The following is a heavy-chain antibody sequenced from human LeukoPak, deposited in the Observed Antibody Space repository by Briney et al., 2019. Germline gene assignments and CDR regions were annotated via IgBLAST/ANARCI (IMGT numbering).Heavy chain of an antibody. CDR2: ISAYNGNT. CDR1: GYTFTSYG. D-gene: IGHD3-22*01. Sequence: GASVKVSCKASGYTFTSYGISWVRQAPGQGLEWMGWISAYNGNTNYAQKLQGRVTMTTDTSTSTAYVELRSLRSDDTAVYYCARYYDSSGYYYSTPYYFDYWGQGTLVTVSS. V-gene: IGHV1-18*01. J-gene: IGHJ4*02. CDR3: ARYYDSSGYYYSTPYYFDY.